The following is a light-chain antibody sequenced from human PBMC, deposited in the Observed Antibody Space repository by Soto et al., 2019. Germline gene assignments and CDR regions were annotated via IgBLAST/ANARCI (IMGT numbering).Light chain of an antibody. Sequence: DIQMTQSPSSLSASVGDRVNVTCRASQDIGNYLCWYQQRLGKAPKLLIYDASYLEAGVPSRFSGSGSGTDFTFTISSLQPEDFATYYCQLHDSLPLTFGGGTKVEMK. J-gene: IGKJ4*01. CDR2: DAS. CDR3: QLHDSLPLT. CDR1: QDIGNY. V-gene: IGKV1-33*01.